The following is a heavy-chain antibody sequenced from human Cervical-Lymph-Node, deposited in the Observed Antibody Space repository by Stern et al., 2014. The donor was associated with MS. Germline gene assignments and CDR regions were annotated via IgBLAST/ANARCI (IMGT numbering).Heavy chain of an antibody. J-gene: IGHJ4*02. CDR3: ARQPDYSDFFDF. Sequence: QVQLVESGAEVKQPGASMTISCTTSGYNFIDHAIHWVRQAPGQRLEWLGWINDGPGTTKYSQKFKGRVSFPRDKAASAAYMDLSSLSPDDTAVYYCARQPDYSDFFDFWGQGTLVTVSS. V-gene: IGHV1-3*01. CDR2: INDGPGTT. CDR1: GYNFIDHA. D-gene: IGHD4-11*01.